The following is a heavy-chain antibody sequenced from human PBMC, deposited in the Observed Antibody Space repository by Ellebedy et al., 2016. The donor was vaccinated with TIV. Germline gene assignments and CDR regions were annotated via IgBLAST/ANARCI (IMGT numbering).Heavy chain of an antibody. J-gene: IGHJ4*02. CDR1: GFTFSSYS. Sequence: GESLKISCEASGFTFSSYSVNWVRQAPGKGLEWISYIHGSSSPIYYADSVKGRFTVSRDSSKNILYLQTNSLRAEDTAVYYCARDRWPYFFDCWGQGTLVTVSS. V-gene: IGHV3-48*01. CDR3: ARDRWPYFFDC. CDR2: IHGSSSPI. D-gene: IGHD4-23*01.